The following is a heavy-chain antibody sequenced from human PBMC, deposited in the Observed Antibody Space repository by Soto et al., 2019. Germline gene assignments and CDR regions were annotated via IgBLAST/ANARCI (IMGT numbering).Heavy chain of an antibody. Sequence: PSETLSLTCTVSGGSISSSSYYWGWIRQPPGKGLEWIGSIYYSGSTYYNPSLKSRVTISVDTSKNQFSLKLSSVTAADTAVYYCARSYGPSAFDIWGQGTMVTVSS. J-gene: IGHJ3*02. CDR3: ARSYGPSAFDI. CDR2: IYYSGST. CDR1: GGSISSSSYY. D-gene: IGHD4-17*01. V-gene: IGHV4-39*01.